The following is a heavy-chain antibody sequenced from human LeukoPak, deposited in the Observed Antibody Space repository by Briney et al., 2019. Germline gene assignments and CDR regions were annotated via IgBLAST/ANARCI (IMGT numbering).Heavy chain of an antibody. D-gene: IGHD3-22*01. J-gene: IGHJ4*02. CDR1: GYSFTSYW. CDR2: IYPGDSDT. V-gene: IGHV5-51*01. CDR3: ARAEDYYDSSGYHGGYFDY. Sequence: GESLKISCKASGYSFTSYWIGWVRQMPGKGLEWMGLIYPGDSDTRYSPSFQGQVTISADKSISTAYLQWSSLKASDTAMYYCARAEDYYDSSGYHGGYFDYWGQGTLVTVSS.